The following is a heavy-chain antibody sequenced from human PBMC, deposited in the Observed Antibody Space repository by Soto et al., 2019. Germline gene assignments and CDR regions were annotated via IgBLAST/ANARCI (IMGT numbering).Heavy chain of an antibody. CDR1: GGSISSYY. J-gene: IGHJ3*02. CDR3: ARVVRSDSWYAFDI. CDR2: IYYSGST. V-gene: IGHV4-59*01. Sequence: SETLSLTCTVSGGSISSYYWSWIRQPPGKGLEWIGYIYYSGSTNYNPSLKSRVTISVDTSKNQFSLKLSSVTAADTAVYYCARVVRSDSWYAFDIWGQGTMVTVSS. D-gene: IGHD6-13*01.